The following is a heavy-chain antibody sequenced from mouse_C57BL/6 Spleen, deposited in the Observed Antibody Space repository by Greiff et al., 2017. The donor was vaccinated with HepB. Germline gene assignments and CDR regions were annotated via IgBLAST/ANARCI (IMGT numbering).Heavy chain of an antibody. CDR1: GYTFTDYE. CDR2: IDPETGGT. Sequence: QVQLQQSGAELVRPGASVTLSCKASGYTFTDYEMHWVKQTPVHGLEWIGAIDPETGGTAYNQKFKGKAILTADKSSSTAYMELRSLTSEDSAVYYCTRGCYGSSYFDYWGQGTTLTVSS. V-gene: IGHV1-15*01. CDR3: TRGCYGSSYFDY. D-gene: IGHD1-1*01. J-gene: IGHJ2*01.